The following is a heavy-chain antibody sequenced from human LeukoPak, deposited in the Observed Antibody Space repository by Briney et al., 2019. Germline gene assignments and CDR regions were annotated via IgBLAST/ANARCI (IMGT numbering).Heavy chain of an antibody. CDR2: IYYSGST. Sequence: PSETLSLTCTVSGGSISSYYWSWIRQPPGKGLEWIGYIYYSGSTNYNPSLKSRVTISVDTSKNQFSLKLSSVTAADTAVCYCARGDDVATATYYFDYWGQGTLVTVSS. CDR1: GGSISSYY. J-gene: IGHJ4*02. CDR3: ARGDDVATATYYFDY. D-gene: IGHD2-21*02. V-gene: IGHV4-59*01.